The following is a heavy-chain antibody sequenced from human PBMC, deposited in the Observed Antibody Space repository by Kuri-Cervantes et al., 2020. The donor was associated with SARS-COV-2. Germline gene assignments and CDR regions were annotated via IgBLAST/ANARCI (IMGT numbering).Heavy chain of an antibody. V-gene: IGHV3-30*03. CDR2: ISYDGSNK. CDR3: ARGEWYSSSWYSPRSLDYYGVDV. J-gene: IGHJ6*02. D-gene: IGHD6-13*01. Sequence: GESLKISCAASGFTFSSYGMHWVRQAPGKGLEWVAVISYDGSNKYYADSVKGRFTISRDNSKNTLYLQMNSLRAEDTAVYYCARGEWYSSSWYSPRSLDYYGVDVWGQGTTVTVSS. CDR1: GFTFSSYG.